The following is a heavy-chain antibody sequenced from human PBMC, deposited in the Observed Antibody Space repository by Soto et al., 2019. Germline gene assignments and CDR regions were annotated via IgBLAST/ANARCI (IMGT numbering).Heavy chain of an antibody. CDR2: IYWDGDK. CDR3: VRLLWFGELT. J-gene: IGHJ4*02. V-gene: IGHV2-5*02. Sequence: QITLKESGPTLVKPTQPLTLTCTISGFSLSTSGVGVGWIRQPPGKALDWLALIYWDGDKRYSPSLKSRLTITKDTSKNHVVLTMTNMDPVDTATYYCVRLLWFGELTWGQGTLVTVSS. D-gene: IGHD3-10*01. CDR1: GFSLSTSGVG.